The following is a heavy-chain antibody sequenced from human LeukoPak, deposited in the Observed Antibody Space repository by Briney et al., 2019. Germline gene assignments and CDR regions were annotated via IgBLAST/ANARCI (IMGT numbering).Heavy chain of an antibody. CDR2: IYHNGYT. CDR3: ARGDSYAYGPYSYYYPMDV. Sequence: SETLSLTCAVSGGSLSDSYWSWLRQPPGKGLEWIGEIYHNGYTRYNPSLESRVTMSVATSKIQFSLELTSVTAADTAVYYCARGDSYAYGPYSYYYPMDVWGHGTTVTVSS. D-gene: IGHD2-21*01. V-gene: IGHV4-34*01. CDR1: GGSLSDSY. J-gene: IGHJ6*02.